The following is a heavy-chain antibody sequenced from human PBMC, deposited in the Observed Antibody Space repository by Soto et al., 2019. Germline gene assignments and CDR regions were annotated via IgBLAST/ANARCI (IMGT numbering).Heavy chain of an antibody. CDR1: GFTFSSYW. CDR2: IKQDGSEK. V-gene: IGHV3-7*03. CDR3: ATGTGYSYVPGAFDI. D-gene: IGHD5-18*01. J-gene: IGHJ3*02. Sequence: PGGSLRLSGAASGFTFSSYWMSWVRQAPGKGLEWVANIKQDGSEKYYVDSVKGRFTISRDNAKNSLYLQMNSLRAEDTAVYYCATGTGYSYVPGAFDIWGQGTMVTVSS.